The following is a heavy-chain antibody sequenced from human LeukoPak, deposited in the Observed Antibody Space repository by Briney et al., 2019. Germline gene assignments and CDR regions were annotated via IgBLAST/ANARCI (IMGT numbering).Heavy chain of an antibody. V-gene: IGHV4-34*01. CDR1: GGSFSGYY. CDR3: ARGQYHPRFDR. J-gene: IGHJ5*02. Sequence: SETLSLTCAVYGGSFSGYYWSWIRQSPGKGLEWIGEINHSGSTNYNPSLTSRVTISVDTSKNQFSLTLTSVTAADTAVDYCARGQYHPRFDRWGQGTLVTVSS. CDR2: INHSGST. D-gene: IGHD2-2*01.